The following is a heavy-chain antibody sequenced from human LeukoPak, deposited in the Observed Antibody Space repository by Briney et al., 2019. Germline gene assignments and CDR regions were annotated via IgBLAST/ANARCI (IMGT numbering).Heavy chain of an antibody. CDR1: GYTFTSYG. Sequence: ASVKVSCKASGYTFTSYGISWVRQAPGQGLEWMGWISAYNGNTNYAQKLQGRVTMTTDTSTSTAYLELSSLRSDDTAVYFCGAMAASGTRLAYFEYWGQGTLVAVSS. V-gene: IGHV1-18*01. CDR3: GAMAASGTRLAYFEY. D-gene: IGHD6-13*01. CDR2: ISAYNGNT. J-gene: IGHJ4*02.